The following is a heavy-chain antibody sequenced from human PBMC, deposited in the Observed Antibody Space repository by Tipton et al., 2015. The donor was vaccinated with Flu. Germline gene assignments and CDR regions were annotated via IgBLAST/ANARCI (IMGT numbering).Heavy chain of an antibody. CDR3: ARNVGSYSYQH. CDR1: GGSISSYY. D-gene: IGHD3-10*01. J-gene: IGHJ1*01. V-gene: IGHV4-59*13. Sequence: TLSLTCTVSGGSISSYYWSWLRQPPGKGLEWIGFVSYSGITNYNPSLKGRVTMSLDESKNHFSLSLSSVTAADTAVYYCARNVGSYSYQHWGQGTLVTVSS. CDR2: VSYSGIT.